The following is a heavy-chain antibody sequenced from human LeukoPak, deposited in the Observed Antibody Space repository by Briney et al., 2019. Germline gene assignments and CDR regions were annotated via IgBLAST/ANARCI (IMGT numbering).Heavy chain of an antibody. V-gene: IGHV4-4*02. CDR1: GGSISSSNW. D-gene: IGHD6-13*01. CDR2: IYHSGST. J-gene: IGHJ5*02. CDR3: ARGVAAAGSAWFDP. Sequence: SETLSLTCAVSGGSISSSNWWSWVRQPPGKGLEWIGEIYHSGSTYYNPSLKSRVTISVDTSKNQFSLKLSSVTAADTAVYYCARGVAAAGSAWFDPWGQGTLVTVSS.